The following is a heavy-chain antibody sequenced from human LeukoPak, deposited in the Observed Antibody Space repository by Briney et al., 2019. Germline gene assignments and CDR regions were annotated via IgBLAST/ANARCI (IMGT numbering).Heavy chain of an antibody. CDR1: GGSISSSNW. CDR2: IYHNGST. D-gene: IGHD6-6*01. Sequence: ASETLSLTCAVSGGSISSSNWWSWVRQPPGKGLEWIGEIYHNGSTNYNPSLKSRVTISVDKPKNQFSLKLSSVTAADTAVYYCARDQWAAYSSSTHAFDIWGQGTMVTVSS. CDR3: ARDQWAAYSSSTHAFDI. J-gene: IGHJ3*02. V-gene: IGHV4-4*02.